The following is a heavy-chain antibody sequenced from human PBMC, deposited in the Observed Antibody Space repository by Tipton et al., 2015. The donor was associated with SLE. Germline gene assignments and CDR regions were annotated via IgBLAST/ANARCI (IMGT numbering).Heavy chain of an antibody. V-gene: IGHV5-51*03. CDR1: EYSFTYYW. CDR3: ASWPRWDAFDI. CDR2: IYPTDSDT. J-gene: IGHJ3*02. Sequence: QSGPEVKKPGESLKISCKGSEYSFTYYWIVWVRQVPGKGLEWMGLIYPTDSDTRYSPSFQGQVSISADMSTYTAYLQWSSLKASDSAIYYCASWPRWDAFDIWGQGTMVTVYS.